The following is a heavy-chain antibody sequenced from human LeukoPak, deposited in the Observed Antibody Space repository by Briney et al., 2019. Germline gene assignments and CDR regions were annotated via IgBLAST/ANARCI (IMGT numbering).Heavy chain of an antibody. CDR2: IWNSGST. CDR1: GDSISSRTYY. D-gene: IGHD6-6*01. CDR3: ARDVSSMFPNWLDP. Sequence: PSETLSLTCSVSGDSISSRTYYWTWIRQHPEKGLEWIGYIWNSGSTNYNPALKSRVTISVDTSKNQFSLKLTSVTAADTAIYYCARDVSSMFPNWLDPWGQGILVIVSS. V-gene: IGHV4-31*03. J-gene: IGHJ5*02.